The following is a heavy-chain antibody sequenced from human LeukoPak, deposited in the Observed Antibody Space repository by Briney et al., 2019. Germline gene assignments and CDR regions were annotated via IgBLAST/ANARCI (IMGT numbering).Heavy chain of an antibody. D-gene: IGHD1-26*01. V-gene: IGHV7-4-1*02. CDR1: GYTFTSYG. J-gene: IGHJ5*02. Sequence: ASVKVSCKASGYTFTSYGISWVRQAPGQGLEWMGWINTNTGNPTYAQGFTGRFVFSLDTSVSTAYLQISSLKAEDTAVYYCARDSGNYWAWFDPWGQGTLVTVSS. CDR3: ARDSGNYWAWFDP. CDR2: INTNTGNP.